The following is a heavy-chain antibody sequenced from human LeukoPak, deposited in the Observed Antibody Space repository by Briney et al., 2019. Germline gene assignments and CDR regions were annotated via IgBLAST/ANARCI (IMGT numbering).Heavy chain of an antibody. D-gene: IGHD4-11*01. CDR2: ISGGDGST. Sequence: GGSLRLSCAASGFIFTTYAMIWVRQAPGKGLEWVSTISGGDGSTFYADSVEGRFTIFRVNSKNTLYLQMNSLRAEDTAIYYCAKDMSDYTNFPDVWGQGTTFTVSS. CDR1: GFIFTTYA. CDR3: AKDMSDYTNFPDV. J-gene: IGHJ6*02. V-gene: IGHV3-23*01.